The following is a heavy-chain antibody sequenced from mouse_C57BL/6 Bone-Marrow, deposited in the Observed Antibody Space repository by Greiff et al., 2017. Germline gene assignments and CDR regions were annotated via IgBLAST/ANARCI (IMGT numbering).Heavy chain of an antibody. D-gene: IGHD2-4*01. Sequence: QVQLQQPGAELVKPGASVKLSCKASGYTFTSYWMQWVKQRPGQGLEWIGEIDPSDSYTNYNQKFKGKATLTVDTSSSTAYMQLSSLTSEDSAVXYCARLGDDDDFDDGGQGTTLTVSS. CDR2: IDPSDSYT. J-gene: IGHJ2*01. V-gene: IGHV1-50*01. CDR3: ARLGDDDDFDD. CDR1: GYTFTSYW.